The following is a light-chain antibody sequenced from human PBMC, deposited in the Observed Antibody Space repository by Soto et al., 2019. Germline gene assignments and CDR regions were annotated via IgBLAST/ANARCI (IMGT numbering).Light chain of an antibody. V-gene: IGKV1-5*03. J-gene: IGKJ1*01. CDR3: QQYNSYSWT. Sequence: DIQMTQSPSTLSASVGDRVTITCRASQSISNWLAWYQQKPGKAPKLLIYKASSLESGVPSRFSGSGSGTEFPLTISSLQPDDFATDYCQQYNSYSWTFGQGTKVEIK. CDR1: QSISNW. CDR2: KAS.